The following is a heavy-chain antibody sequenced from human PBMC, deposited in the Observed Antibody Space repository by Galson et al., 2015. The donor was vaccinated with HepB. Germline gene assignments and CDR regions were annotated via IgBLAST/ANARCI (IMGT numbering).Heavy chain of an antibody. Sequence: SLRLSCAASGFTFSSYWMHWVRQAPGKGLVWVSRINSDGSSTSYADSVKGRFTISRDNAKNTLYLQMNSLRTEDTAVYYCASGAVLTVTTDYYYYGMDVWGQGTTVTVSS. J-gene: IGHJ6*02. CDR2: INSDGSST. CDR3: ASGAVLTVTTDYYYYGMDV. D-gene: IGHD4-17*01. CDR1: GFTFSSYW. V-gene: IGHV3-74*01.